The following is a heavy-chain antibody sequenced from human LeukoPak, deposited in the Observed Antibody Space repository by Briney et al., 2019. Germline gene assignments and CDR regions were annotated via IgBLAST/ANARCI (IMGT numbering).Heavy chain of an antibody. J-gene: IGHJ5*02. CDR2: INHSGST. D-gene: IGHD6-13*01. CDR1: GGSFSGYY. CDR3: AKKRGYSSST. V-gene: IGHV4-34*01. Sequence: SETLSLTRAVYGGSFSGYYWSWIRQPPGKGLEWIGEINHSGSTNYNPSLKSRVTISVDTSKNQFSLKLSSVTAADTAVYYCAKKRGYSSSTWGQGTLVTVSS.